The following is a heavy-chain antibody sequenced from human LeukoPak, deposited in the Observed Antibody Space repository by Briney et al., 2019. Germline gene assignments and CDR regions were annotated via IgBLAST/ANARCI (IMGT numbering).Heavy chain of an antibody. Sequence: PSETLSLTCTVSGGSISSSSNYWGWIRQPPGKGLEWIGSIYYSGSTYYTPSLKSRVTISVDTSKNQFSLKLSSVTAADTAVYYCARHSSGSGIEAFDIWGQGTMVTVSS. CDR1: GGSISSSSNY. V-gene: IGHV4-39*01. CDR2: IYYSGST. J-gene: IGHJ3*02. D-gene: IGHD3-10*01. CDR3: ARHSSGSGIEAFDI.